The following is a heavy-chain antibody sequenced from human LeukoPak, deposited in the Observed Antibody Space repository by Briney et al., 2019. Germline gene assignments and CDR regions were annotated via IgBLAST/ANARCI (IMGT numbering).Heavy chain of an antibody. J-gene: IGHJ6*02. V-gene: IGHV3-23*01. CDR2: IRGTDNNT. CDR3: AKARFYYGSGNMSPLGIGYFTMAV. D-gene: IGHD3-10*01. CDR1: GFTFGSFT. Sequence: GGSLRLSCAASGFTFGSFTMSWVRQAPGRSLEWVSAIRGTDNNTYYANSVRGRFTISRDNSNNTLFLQMNGLRAEDTAVYYCAKARFYYGSGNMSPLGIGYFTMAVWGQGTTVTVSS.